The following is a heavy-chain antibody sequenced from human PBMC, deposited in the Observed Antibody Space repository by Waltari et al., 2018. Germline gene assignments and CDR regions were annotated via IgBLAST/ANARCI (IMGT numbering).Heavy chain of an antibody. D-gene: IGHD3-3*01. Sequence: QVNLVQSGTEVKKPGASVKVSCEASGYTFSSYGISWVRQAPGQGLEWIGWISGNSGNTYYALDCRGRVNMTANSSTNTAYMELDNLMSHDSAMYYCARDPFYDFWSAYSEDPFFALWGQGTLGTVSA. CDR3: ARDPFYDFWSAYSEDPFFAL. J-gene: IGHJ4*02. CDR1: GYTFSSYG. V-gene: IGHV1-18*01. CDR2: ISGNSGNT.